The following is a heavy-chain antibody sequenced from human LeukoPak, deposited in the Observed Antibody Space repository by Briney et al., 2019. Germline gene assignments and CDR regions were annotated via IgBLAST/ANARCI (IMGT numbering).Heavy chain of an antibody. CDR2: INPSGGST. J-gene: IGHJ5*02. D-gene: IGHD5-24*01. CDR3: ARDQERWLQNWFDP. Sequence: MXIINPSGGSTSYAQKFQGRVTMTGDTSTSTVYMELSSLRSEDTAVYYCARDQERWLQNWFDPWGQGTLVTVSS. V-gene: IGHV1-46*01.